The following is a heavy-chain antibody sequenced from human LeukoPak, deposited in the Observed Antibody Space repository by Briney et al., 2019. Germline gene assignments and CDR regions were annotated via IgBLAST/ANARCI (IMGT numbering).Heavy chain of an antibody. D-gene: IGHD6-13*01. Sequence: GGSLRLSCAASGFTFSSYGMSWVRQSPGKGLEWVSAISGSGGRTYYADSVKGRFTISRDNSKNTLYLQMNSLRAEDTAVYYCAKGKKRVAAAGTPYYFDYWGQGTLVTVSS. V-gene: IGHV3-23*01. J-gene: IGHJ4*02. CDR3: AKGKKRVAAAGTPYYFDY. CDR2: ISGSGGRT. CDR1: GFTFSSYG.